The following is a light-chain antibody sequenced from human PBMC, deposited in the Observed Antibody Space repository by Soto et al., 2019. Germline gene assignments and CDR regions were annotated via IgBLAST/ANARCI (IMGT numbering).Light chain of an antibody. CDR2: DVS. V-gene: IGLV2-11*01. Sequence: QSALTQPRSVSGSPGQSVTISCTGTSSDVGGYNYVSWYQQHPGKAPKLMIYDVSKRPSGVPDRFSGSKSGNTAPLTISGLQAEDEADYYCSSYAGSYTVVFGGGTKLTVL. J-gene: IGLJ2*01. CDR1: SSDVGGYNY. CDR3: SSYAGSYTVV.